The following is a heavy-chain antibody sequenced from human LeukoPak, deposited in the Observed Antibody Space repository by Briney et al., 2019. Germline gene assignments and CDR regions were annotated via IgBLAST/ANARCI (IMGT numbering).Heavy chain of an antibody. J-gene: IGHJ4*02. CDR1: GGTFNSYA. Sequence: GSSVKVSCKASGGTFNSYAISWVRQAPGRGLEWMGGIIPIFGTTNYAQKFQGRVTITADESTSTAYMELSCLRSEDTAVYYCARGDSYGYQYRFDYWGQGTLVTVSS. CDR2: IIPIFGTT. V-gene: IGHV1-69*01. CDR3: ARGDSYGYQYRFDY. D-gene: IGHD5-18*01.